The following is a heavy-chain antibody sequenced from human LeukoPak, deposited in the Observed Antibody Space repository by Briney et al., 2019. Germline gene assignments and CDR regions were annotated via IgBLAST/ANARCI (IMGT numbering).Heavy chain of an antibody. CDR3: ATAVAGTMAY. V-gene: IGHV4-34*01. CDR2: IYHSGST. CDR1: GGSFSGYY. Sequence: SETLSLTCAVYGGSFSGYYWSWVRQPPGKGLEWIGEIYHSGSTNYNPSLKSRVTISVDKSKNQFSLKLSSVTAADTAVYYCATAVAGTMAYWGQGTLVTVSS. J-gene: IGHJ4*02. D-gene: IGHD6-19*01.